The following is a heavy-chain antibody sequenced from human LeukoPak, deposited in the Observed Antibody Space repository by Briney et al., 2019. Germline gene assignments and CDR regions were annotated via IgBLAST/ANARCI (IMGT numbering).Heavy chain of an antibody. Sequence: PGGSLRPSCAASGFTFSSYWMHWVRQAPGKGLVWVSRINTDGSSTSYADSVKGRFTISRDNAKNTLYLQMNSLRAEDTAVYYCARDVQWLVRGAFDIWGQGTMVTVSS. CDR2: INTDGSST. D-gene: IGHD6-19*01. CDR3: ARDVQWLVRGAFDI. J-gene: IGHJ3*02. V-gene: IGHV3-74*01. CDR1: GFTFSSYW.